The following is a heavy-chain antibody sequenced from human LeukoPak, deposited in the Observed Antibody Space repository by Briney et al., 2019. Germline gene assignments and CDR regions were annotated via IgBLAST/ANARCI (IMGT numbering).Heavy chain of an antibody. J-gene: IGHJ4*02. D-gene: IGHD3-22*01. CDR2: IYYSGST. V-gene: IGHV4-39*01. CDR1: GGSLSSSSYY. Sequence: SETLSLTCTVSGGSLSSSSYYWGWIRQPPGKGLEWIGSIYYSGSTYYNSSLKSRVTISVDTSKNQFSLKLSSVTAADTAVYYCAAPSGSYDSSGYYYPFDYWGQGTLVTVSS. CDR3: AAPSGSYDSSGYYYPFDY.